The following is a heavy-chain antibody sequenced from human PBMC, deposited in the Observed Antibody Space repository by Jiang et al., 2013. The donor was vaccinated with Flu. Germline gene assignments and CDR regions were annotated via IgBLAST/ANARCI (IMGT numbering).Heavy chain of an antibody. CDR3: AKTLGVAAGYAFDM. CDR1: GYTFTSYA. D-gene: IGHD6-19*01. V-gene: IGHV7-4-1*02. Sequence: QSGSELKKPGGLSEGSCKASGYTFTSYAMNWVRQAPGQGLEWMGWISTNTGNPTYAQGFTGRFVFSLDTSVSTAYLQISSLKAEDTAVYYCAKTLGVAAGYAFDMWGQGTMVTVSS. CDR2: ISTNTGNP. J-gene: IGHJ3*02.